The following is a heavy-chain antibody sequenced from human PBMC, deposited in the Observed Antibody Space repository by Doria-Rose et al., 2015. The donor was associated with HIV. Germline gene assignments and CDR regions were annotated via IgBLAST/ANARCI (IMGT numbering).Heavy chain of an antibody. CDR2: IRSKAYGGTT. CDR3: TKSYNNFWSGSYYDY. J-gene: IGHJ4*02. CDR1: GFTFADSA. Sequence: QSGRSLRLSCRVFGFTFADSAINWVRQAPGKGLEWLGFIRSKAYGGTTEYAASLKDRFTISRDDSNTIAYLHMNSLKTEDTAVYFCTKSYNNFWSGSYYDYWGPGTLATVSS. V-gene: IGHV3-49*04. D-gene: IGHD3-3*01.